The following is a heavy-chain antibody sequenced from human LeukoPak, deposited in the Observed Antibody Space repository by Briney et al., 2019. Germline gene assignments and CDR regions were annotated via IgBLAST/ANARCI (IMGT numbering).Heavy chain of an antibody. CDR3: ARGCSAGTPHNWLDP. CDR1: GGSIRGYY. Sequence: SETLSLTCTVSGGSIRGYYWSWLRQPPGKGLEWIGYIYYSGSTNYNPSLKSRVTISVDTSKNQFSLKLSSVTAADTAVYYCARGCSAGTPHNWLDPWGQGTLVTVSS. D-gene: IGHD6-13*01. V-gene: IGHV4-59*01. CDR2: IYYSGST. J-gene: IGHJ5*02.